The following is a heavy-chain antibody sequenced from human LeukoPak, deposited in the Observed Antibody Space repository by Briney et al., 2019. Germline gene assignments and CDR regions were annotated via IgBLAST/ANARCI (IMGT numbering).Heavy chain of an antibody. CDR2: IYYSGST. Sequence: PSQTLSLTCTVSGGSISSGDYYWSWIRQPPGKGLEWIGYIYYSGSTYYNPSLKSRVTISVDTSKNQFSLKLSSVTAADTAVYYCARVGKYCGGDYYSVKYWGQGILVTVSS. D-gene: IGHD2-21*01. CDR3: ARVGKYCGGDYYSVKY. CDR1: GGSISSGDYY. J-gene: IGHJ4*02. V-gene: IGHV4-30-4*08.